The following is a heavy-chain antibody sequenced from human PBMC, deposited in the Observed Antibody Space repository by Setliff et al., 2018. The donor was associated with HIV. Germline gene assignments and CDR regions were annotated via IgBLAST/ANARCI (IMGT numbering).Heavy chain of an antibody. Sequence: GGSLRLSCAASGFTLSDHFMDWVRRASGKGLEWVGRIKTQPSNYATAHGASMEGRFTISRDDSKSTAYLQLSSLKVDDTAMYFCAASADGDCATTSCTNWFDPWGQGTLVTVSS. CDR1: GFTLSDHF. J-gene: IGHJ5*02. CDR3: AASADGDCATTSCTNWFDP. V-gene: IGHV3-73*01. CDR2: IKTQPSNYAT. D-gene: IGHD2-21*01.